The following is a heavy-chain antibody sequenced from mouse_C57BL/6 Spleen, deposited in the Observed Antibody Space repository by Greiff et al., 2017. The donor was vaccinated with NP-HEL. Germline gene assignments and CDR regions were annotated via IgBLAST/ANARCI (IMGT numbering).Heavy chain of an antibody. Sequence: VQLQQPGAELVKPGASVKVSCKASGYTFTSYWMHWVKQRPGQGLEWIGRIHPSDSDTNYNQKFKGKATLTVDKSSSTAYMQLSSLTSEDSAFYYCAPRMDYDAWFAYWGQGTLVTVSA. V-gene: IGHV1-74*01. CDR1: GYTFTSYW. D-gene: IGHD2-4*01. CDR2: IHPSDSDT. CDR3: APRMDYDAWFAY. J-gene: IGHJ3*01.